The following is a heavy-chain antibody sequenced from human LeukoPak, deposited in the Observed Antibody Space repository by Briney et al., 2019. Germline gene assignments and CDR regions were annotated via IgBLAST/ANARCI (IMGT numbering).Heavy chain of an antibody. V-gene: IGHV4-39*01. CDR2: IYYSGTT. D-gene: IGHD3-10*01. J-gene: IGHJ4*02. Sequence: GSLRLSCAAFGFTFSSYEMNWVRQPPGKGLEWIGSIYYSGTTYYNPSLKSRVTISVDTSKNQFALELNSVTAADTAVYYCARHVDGSGTYYLDYWGQGTLVTVSS. CDR3: ARHVDGSGTYYLDY. CDR1: GFTFSSYE.